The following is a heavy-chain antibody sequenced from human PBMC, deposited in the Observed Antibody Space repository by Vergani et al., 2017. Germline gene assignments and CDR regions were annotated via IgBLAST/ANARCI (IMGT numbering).Heavy chain of an antibody. CDR3: AKDHFWSGSYYFDY. CDR1: GFTFSDYY. CDR2: ISSSGSTI. Sequence: QVQLVESGGGVVQPGRSLRLSCAASGFTFSDYYMSWIRQAPGKGLEWVSYISSSGSTIYYADSVKGRFTISRDNAKNSLYLQMNSLRAEDTAVYYCAKDHFWSGSYYFDYWGQGTLVTVSS. J-gene: IGHJ4*02. V-gene: IGHV3-11*01. D-gene: IGHD3-3*02.